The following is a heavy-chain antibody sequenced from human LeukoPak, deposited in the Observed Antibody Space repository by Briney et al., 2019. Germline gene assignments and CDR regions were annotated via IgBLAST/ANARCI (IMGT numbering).Heavy chain of an antibody. V-gene: IGHV4-34*01. J-gene: IGHJ4*02. Sequence: SETLSLTCALYGGSFSGYYWSWIRQPPGKGLEWIGEINHSGSTNYNPSLKSRVTISVDTSKNQFSLKLSSVTAADTAVYYCATGGRHSYGSGRHQQNPFDYWGQGTLVTVSS. CDR2: INHSGST. CDR3: ATGGRHSYGSGRHQQNPFDY. D-gene: IGHD3-10*01. CDR1: GGSFSGYY.